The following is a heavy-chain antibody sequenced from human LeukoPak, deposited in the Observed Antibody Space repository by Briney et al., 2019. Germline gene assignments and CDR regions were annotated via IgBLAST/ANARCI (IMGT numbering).Heavy chain of an antibody. CDR1: GYTFTSYD. V-gene: IGHV1-8*01. J-gene: IGHJ6*03. CDR3: ARVWGGSSSALYYYYYMDV. CDR2: MNPNSGNT. Sequence: ASVTVSFKASGYTFTSYDINWVRQAAGQGVEWMGWMNPNSGNTGYAQKFQGRGTITRNTSISTAYMELSSLRSEDTAVYYCARVWGGSSSALYYYYYMDVWGKGTTVTVSS. D-gene: IGHD6-6*01.